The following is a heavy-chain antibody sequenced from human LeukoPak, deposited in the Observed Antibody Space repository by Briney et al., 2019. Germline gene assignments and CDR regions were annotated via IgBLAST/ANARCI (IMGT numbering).Heavy chain of an antibody. CDR1: GGSISSYY. CDR2: IYYSGST. Sequence: SETLSLTCTVSGGSISSYYWSWIRQPPGKGLEWIGYIYYSGSTNYNPSLKSRVTISVDTSKNQFSLKLSSVTAADTAVYYCARDRNSGSYRWFDPWGQGTLVTVSS. V-gene: IGHV4-59*01. CDR3: ARDRNSGSYRWFDP. D-gene: IGHD1-26*01. J-gene: IGHJ5*02.